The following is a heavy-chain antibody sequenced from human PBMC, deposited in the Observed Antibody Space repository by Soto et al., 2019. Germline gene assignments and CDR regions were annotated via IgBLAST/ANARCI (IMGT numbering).Heavy chain of an antibody. CDR1: GFVFSSYD. J-gene: IGHJ4*01. CDR3: AKGKTIFGVVVVSEY. V-gene: IGHV3-30*18. Sequence: QVQLVESGGGVVQPGRSLRLSCAVSGFVFSSYDMHWVRQAPGKGLEWVAVISNDGSNKDYADSVKGRFTISRDNSKITLYLQMNGLRAEDTAVYYSAKGKTIFGVVVVSEYWGQGTLVTVSS. D-gene: IGHD3-3*01. CDR2: ISNDGSNK.